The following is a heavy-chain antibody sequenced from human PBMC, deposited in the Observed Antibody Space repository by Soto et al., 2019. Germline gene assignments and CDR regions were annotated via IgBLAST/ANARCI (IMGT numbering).Heavy chain of an antibody. V-gene: IGHV4-59*08. CDR1: GGSPSDNY. CDR3: ARHEPPNLKDSFDTRGFYPPQYYLDY. J-gene: IGHJ4*02. Sequence: SETLSLTCSVSGGSPSDNYWSWIRQPPGKGLEWIGYIYYSGSTSYNPSLKSRVTISVDTSRNQFSLKASDTAMYFCARHEPPNLKDSFDTRGFYPPQYYLDYWGQGTLVTVSS. CDR2: IYYSGST. D-gene: IGHD3-22*01.